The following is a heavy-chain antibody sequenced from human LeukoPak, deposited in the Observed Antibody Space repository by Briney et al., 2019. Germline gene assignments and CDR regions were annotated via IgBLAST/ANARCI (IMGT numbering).Heavy chain of an antibody. CDR2: INPNSGGT. CDR3: ARVPHRGTIVELPGTILDAFDI. D-gene: IGHD1-7*01. J-gene: IGHJ3*02. CDR1: GYTFTVTGYY. V-gene: IGHV1-2*02. Sequence: ASVKISCKVSGYTFTVTGYYIHWVRRAPGQGPEWMGWINPNSGGTNYAQRFQGRITMTRDTSISTAYVELSSLRSDDTALYYCARVPHRGTIVELPGTILDAFDIWSQGTMVTVSS.